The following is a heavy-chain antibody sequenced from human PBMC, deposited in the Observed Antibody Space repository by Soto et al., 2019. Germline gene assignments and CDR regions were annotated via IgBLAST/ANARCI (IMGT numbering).Heavy chain of an antibody. V-gene: IGHV4-31*03. CDR2: IYYSGST. CDR1: GGSISSGGYY. J-gene: IGHJ4*02. D-gene: IGHD1-26*01. CDR3: AREGGIVGATAADY. Sequence: QVQLQESGPGLVKPSQTLSLTCTVSGGSISSGGYYWSWIRQHPGKGREWLGYIYYSGSTYYNPALKSRVTISVDTSKNQFSLKLSSVTAADTAVYYCAREGGIVGATAADYWGQGTLVTVSS.